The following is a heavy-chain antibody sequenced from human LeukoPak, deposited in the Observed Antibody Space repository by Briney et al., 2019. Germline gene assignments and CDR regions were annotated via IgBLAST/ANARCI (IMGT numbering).Heavy chain of an antibody. CDR1: RYTFTGYY. J-gene: IGHJ4*02. D-gene: IGHD6-6*01. CDR3: ARLARSSLPGYFDY. V-gene: IGHV1-2*02. Sequence: GASVKVSCKASRYTFTGYYMHWVRQAPGQGLEWMGWINPNSGGTNYAQKFQGRVTMTRDTSISTAYMELSRLRSDDTAVYYCARLARSSLPGYFDYWGQGTLVTVSS. CDR2: INPNSGGT.